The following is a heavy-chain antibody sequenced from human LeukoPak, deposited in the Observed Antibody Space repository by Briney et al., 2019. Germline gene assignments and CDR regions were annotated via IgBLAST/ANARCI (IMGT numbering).Heavy chain of an antibody. CDR2: INPSGGST. CDR1: GYTFTNYY. V-gene: IGHV1-46*01. J-gene: IGHJ3*02. Sequence: ASAKVSCKASGYTFTNYYMHWVRQAPGQGLEWMGIINPSGGSTSYAQKFQGRVTMTRDTSTSTVYMELSSLRSEDTAVYYCASIKYYYDSRDAFDIWGQGTMVTVSS. CDR3: ASIKYYYDSRDAFDI. D-gene: IGHD3-22*01.